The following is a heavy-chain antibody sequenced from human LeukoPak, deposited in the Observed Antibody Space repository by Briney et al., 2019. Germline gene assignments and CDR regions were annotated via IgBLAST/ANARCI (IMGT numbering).Heavy chain of an antibody. V-gene: IGHV1-69*06. CDR3: ASLRFLEWLPNPRYAFDI. Sequence: GASVKVSCKASGGTFSSYAISWVRQAPGQGLEWMGGIIPIFGTANYAQKFQGRVTITADKSTSTAYMELSSLRSEDTAVYYCASLRFLEWLPNPRYAFDIWGQGTMVTVSS. D-gene: IGHD3-3*01. CDR1: GGTFSSYA. J-gene: IGHJ3*02. CDR2: IIPIFGTA.